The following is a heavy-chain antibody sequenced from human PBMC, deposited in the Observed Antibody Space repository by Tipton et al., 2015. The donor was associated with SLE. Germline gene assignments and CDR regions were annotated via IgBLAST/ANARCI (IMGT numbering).Heavy chain of an antibody. CDR1: GGSISSGSYY. Sequence: TLSLTCTVSGGSISSGSYYWSWIRQPAGKGLEWIGRIYTSGSTNYTPSLKSRFTISVDTSKNQFSLKLSSVTAAGTAVYYCARGCGGDCLIPEYFQHWGQGTLVTVSS. J-gene: IGHJ1*01. CDR2: IYTSGST. D-gene: IGHD2-21*01. CDR3: ARGCGGDCLIPEYFQH. V-gene: IGHV4-61*02.